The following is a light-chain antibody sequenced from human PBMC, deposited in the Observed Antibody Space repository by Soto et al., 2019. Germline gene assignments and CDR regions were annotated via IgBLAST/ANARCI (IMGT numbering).Light chain of an antibody. CDR3: AAWDDSLNGPV. V-gene: IGLV1-36*01. CDR1: NSNIGNNA. CDR2: YDD. Sequence: QSVLTQPPSVSAASGQRVTISCSGSNSNIGNNAVNWYQQLPGKAPKLLIHYDDRVPSGVSDRFSGSKSGTSASLAISALQSEDEADYYCAAWDDSLNGPVFGGGTKVTVL. J-gene: IGLJ3*02.